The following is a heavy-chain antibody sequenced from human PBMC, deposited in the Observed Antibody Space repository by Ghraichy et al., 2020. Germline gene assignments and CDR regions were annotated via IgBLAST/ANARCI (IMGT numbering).Heavy chain of an antibody. V-gene: IGHV4-34*01. CDR3: ARGIGRIAARLEAFDI. Sequence: SETLSLTCAVYGGSFSGYYWSWIRQPPGKGLEWIGEINHSGSTNYNPSLKSRVTISVDTSKNQFSLKLSSVTAADTAVYYCARGIGRIAARLEAFDIWGQGTMVTVSS. J-gene: IGHJ3*02. D-gene: IGHD6-6*01. CDR1: GGSFSGYY. CDR2: INHSGST.